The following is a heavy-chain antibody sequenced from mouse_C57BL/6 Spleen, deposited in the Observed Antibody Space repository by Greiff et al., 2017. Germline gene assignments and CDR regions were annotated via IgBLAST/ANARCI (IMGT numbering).Heavy chain of an antibody. CDR2: IDPSDSET. V-gene: IGHV1-52*01. CDR3: ARDYGSSSSYWCFDV. D-gene: IGHD1-1*01. Sequence: VQLQQPGAELVRPGSSVKLSCKASGYNFTSYWMHWVKQRPIQGLEWIGNIDPSDSETHYNQKFKDKAALTVDKSSSTAYMQLSILTSEASAVYYCARDYGSSSSYWCFDVWGKGTTVTVSS. J-gene: IGHJ1*03. CDR1: GYNFTSYW.